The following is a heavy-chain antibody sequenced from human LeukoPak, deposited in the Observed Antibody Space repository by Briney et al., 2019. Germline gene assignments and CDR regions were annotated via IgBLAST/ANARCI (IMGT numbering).Heavy chain of an antibody. D-gene: IGHD4-17*01. V-gene: IGHV3-11*04. CDR3: ARSEKPDYGDYADI. Sequence: PGGSLRLSCAASGFTLRTFTMSWIRQAPGKGLEWVSYISSSGSTIYYADSVKGRFTISRDNAKNSLYLQMNSLRAEDTAVYYCARSEKPDYGDYADIWGQGTMVTVSS. J-gene: IGHJ3*02. CDR1: GFTLRTFT. CDR2: ISSSGSTI.